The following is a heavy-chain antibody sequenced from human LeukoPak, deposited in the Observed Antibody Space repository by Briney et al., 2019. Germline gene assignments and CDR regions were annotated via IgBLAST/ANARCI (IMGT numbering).Heavy chain of an antibody. CDR3: ATDFRMPMVDY. V-gene: IGHV4-39*07. CDR1: GASITSSGYC. J-gene: IGHJ4*02. Sequence: SETLSLTCTVSGASITSSGYCWGWIRQPPGKGREWNGTSYHRGSTYYNPSLNSRVTRSVDTPKNQLSLRLSSVTAADTAVYYCATDFRMPMVDYWGQGDLVTVSS. CDR2: SYHRGST. D-gene: IGHD3-10*01.